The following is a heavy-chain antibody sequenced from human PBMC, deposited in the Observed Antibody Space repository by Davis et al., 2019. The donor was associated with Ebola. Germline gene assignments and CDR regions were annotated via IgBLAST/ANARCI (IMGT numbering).Heavy chain of an antibody. Sequence: GGSLRLSCAASGFTFSDHWMSWVRQAPGKGLEWVGRIKSKTDGGTTDYAAPVKGRFTISRDDSKNTLYLQMNSLRAEDTAVYYCAKDKYSIAVAGLDYWGQGTLVTVSS. CDR1: GFTFSDHW. CDR2: IKSKTDGGTT. V-gene: IGHV3-15*01. CDR3: AKDKYSIAVAGLDY. D-gene: IGHD6-19*01. J-gene: IGHJ4*02.